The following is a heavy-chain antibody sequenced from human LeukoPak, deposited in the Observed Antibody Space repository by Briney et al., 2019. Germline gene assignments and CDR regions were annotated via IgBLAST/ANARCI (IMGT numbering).Heavy chain of an antibody. V-gene: IGHV1-2*06. Sequence: ASVKVSCKASGYTFTASYMQWARQAPGQGLEWMGRINPSNGDTEYVQKFQGRVTMTRDTSVSTVYMELSRLTSDDTAVYYCARSWNGMDVWGQGTTVTVSS. CDR2: INPSNGDT. D-gene: IGHD3-3*01. CDR1: GYTFTASY. CDR3: ARSWNGMDV. J-gene: IGHJ6*02.